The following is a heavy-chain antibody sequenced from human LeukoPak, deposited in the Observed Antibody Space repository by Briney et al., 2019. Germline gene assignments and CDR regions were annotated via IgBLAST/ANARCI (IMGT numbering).Heavy chain of an antibody. CDR2: INPSGGST. CDR3: ARGIPTDYTTYYDFWSGYNYYYYGMDV. CDR1: GYTFTSYY. V-gene: IGHV1-46*01. J-gene: IGHJ6*02. D-gene: IGHD3-3*01. Sequence: ASVKVSCKASGYTFTSYYMHWVRQAPGRGLEWMGIINPSGGSTSYAQKFQGRVTMTRDTSTSTVYMELSSLRSEDTAVYYCARGIPTDYTTYYDFWSGYNYYYYGMDVWGQGTTVTVSS.